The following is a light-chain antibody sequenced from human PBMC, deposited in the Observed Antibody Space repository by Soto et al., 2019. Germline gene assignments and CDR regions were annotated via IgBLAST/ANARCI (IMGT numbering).Light chain of an antibody. CDR1: QSVLYSSNNKNY. CDR2: WAS. J-gene: IGKJ1*01. Sequence: DSVMTPSPDSLAVSLGERATINCKSSQSVLYSSNNKNYLAWYQQKPGQPPKLLIYWASTRESGVPDRFSGSGSGTDFTLTISSLQAEDVAVYYCQQYYSTPQTFGQGTKVDI. V-gene: IGKV4-1*01. CDR3: QQYYSTPQT.